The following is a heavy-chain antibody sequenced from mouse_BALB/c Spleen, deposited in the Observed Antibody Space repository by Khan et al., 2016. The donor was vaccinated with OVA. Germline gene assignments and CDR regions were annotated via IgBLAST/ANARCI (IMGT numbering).Heavy chain of an antibody. CDR3: ARMARK. CDR1: GYTFTTYW. J-gene: IGHJ2*01. CDR2: INPTSGYT. V-gene: IGHV1-7*01. Sequence: VQLQQSGAELAKPGASVKMSCKASGYTFTTYWMHWVKQRPGQGLEWIGYINPTSGYTDYNEKFKDRATLSADKSSSTAYLQLSSLTSEDTAVYYCARMARKWGQGTTLTVSS.